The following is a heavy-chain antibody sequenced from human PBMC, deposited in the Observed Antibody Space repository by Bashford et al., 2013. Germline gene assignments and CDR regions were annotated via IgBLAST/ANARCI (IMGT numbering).Heavy chain of an antibody. CDR2: ISGSSGST. J-gene: IGHJ3*02. D-gene: IGHD2-21*02. CDR3: ARDLPRDCGGGDCYDAFDI. Sequence: VRQAPGKGLEWVSAISGSSGSTYYADSVKGRFTISRDNAENSLYLQMNSLRAEDTAVYYCARDLPRDCGGGDCYDAFDIWGQGTRVTVSS. V-gene: IGHV3-21*01.